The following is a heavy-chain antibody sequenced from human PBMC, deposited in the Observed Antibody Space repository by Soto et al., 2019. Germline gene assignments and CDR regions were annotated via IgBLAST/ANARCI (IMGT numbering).Heavy chain of an antibody. CDR1: GFTFSDYA. J-gene: IGHJ6*02. CDR3: AAPRDEYGSGISWFTYGMDV. D-gene: IGHD3-10*01. V-gene: IGHV3-23*01. Sequence: PGGSLRLSCLASGFTFSDYAMTWVRHVPGRGLEWVSSLNGAGGSTYYADSVRGRFTISRDNSQNTLLLQMNRLTVDDTAIYYCAAPRDEYGSGISWFTYGMDVWGQGTTVTVSS. CDR2: LNGAGGST.